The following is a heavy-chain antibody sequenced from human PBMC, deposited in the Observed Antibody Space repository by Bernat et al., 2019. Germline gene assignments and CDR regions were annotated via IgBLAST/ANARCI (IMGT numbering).Heavy chain of an antibody. CDR1: GFTFSTYW. Sequence: EVQLVESGGGLVQPGGSLKLSCAASGFTFSTYWMSWVRQAPGKGLEWVANIKQDGSEKYYVDSVKGRFTNSRDNAKKSLYLQMNSLRAEDTAVYYCAREGSPDGGFDLWGRGTLVTVSS. CDR3: AREGSPDGGFDL. J-gene: IGHJ2*01. D-gene: IGHD4-23*01. CDR2: IKQDGSEK. V-gene: IGHV3-7*03.